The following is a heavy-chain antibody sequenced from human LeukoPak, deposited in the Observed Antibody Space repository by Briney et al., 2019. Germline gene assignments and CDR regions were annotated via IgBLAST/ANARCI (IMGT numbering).Heavy chain of an antibody. CDR2: ISTNEITT. CDR1: GFTFSSSA. D-gene: IGHD2-2*01. Sequence: GGSLRLSCAASGFTFSSSAMHWVRQAPGKGLEYVSTISTNEITTYYANPVKGRFTISRGNSKNTLYLQMGSLRAEDMAVYYCARGAPHCSKTSCYSYYYGMDVWGQGTTVTVSS. CDR3: ARGAPHCSKTSCYSYYYGMDV. V-gene: IGHV3-64*01. J-gene: IGHJ6*02.